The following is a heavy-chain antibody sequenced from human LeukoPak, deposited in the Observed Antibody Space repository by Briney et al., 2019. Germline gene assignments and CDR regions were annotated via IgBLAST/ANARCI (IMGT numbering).Heavy chain of an antibody. CDR1: GHAFTSYG. D-gene: IGHD3-10*01. J-gene: IGHJ4*02. Sequence: GASVKVSCKASGHAFTSYGISWVRQAPGQGLEWMGWISAYNGYTNYAQKLQGRVTMTTDTSTSTAYMELRSLRSDDTGVYYCARDSRYYNDYFDYWGQGTLVTVSS. CDR2: ISAYNGYT. CDR3: ARDSRYYNDYFDY. V-gene: IGHV1-18*01.